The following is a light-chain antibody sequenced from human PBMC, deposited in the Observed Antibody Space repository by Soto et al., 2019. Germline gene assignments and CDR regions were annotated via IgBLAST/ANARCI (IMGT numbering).Light chain of an antibody. V-gene: IGLV2-14*01. Sequence: QSALTQPASVSGSPGQSIAISCIGTSSDVGSYSYVSWYQQHPGKAPKLMIYDVTNRPSGVSNRFSGSKSGNTASLTISGLQAEDEADYYCSTFTSSTLVVFGGGTKVTVL. CDR1: SSDVGSYSY. CDR3: STFTSSTLVV. J-gene: IGLJ2*01. CDR2: DVT.